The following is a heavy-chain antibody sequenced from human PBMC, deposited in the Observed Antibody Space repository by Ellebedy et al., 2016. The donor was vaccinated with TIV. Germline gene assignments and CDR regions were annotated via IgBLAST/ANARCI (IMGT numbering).Heavy chain of an antibody. CDR2: IYYSGST. D-gene: IGHD6-13*01. Sequence: SETLSLTXTVSGGSISSSYWSWIRQPPGNGLEWIGYIYYSGSTNYNPSLKSRVTISVDRSKNQFSLKLNSVTAADTAVYYCARARGYSTTWEIDYWGQGAVLTVSS. CDR3: ARARGYSTTWEIDY. CDR1: GGSISSSY. V-gene: IGHV4-59*13. J-gene: IGHJ4*02.